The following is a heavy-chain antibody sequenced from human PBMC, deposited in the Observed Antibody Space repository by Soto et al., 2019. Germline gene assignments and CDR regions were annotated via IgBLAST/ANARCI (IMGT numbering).Heavy chain of an antibody. V-gene: IGHV4-31*03. Sequence: QVQLQESGPGLVKPSQTLSLTCTVSGGSISSGGYYWSWIRQHPGKGLEWIGYIYYSGSTYYNPSLKSRVTISVDTSKNQFSLKLSSVTAADTAVYYCARTGYCSSTSCYGENWFDPWGQGTLVTVSS. CDR2: IYYSGST. CDR3: ARTGYCSSTSCYGENWFDP. D-gene: IGHD2-2*01. J-gene: IGHJ5*02. CDR1: GGSISSGGYY.